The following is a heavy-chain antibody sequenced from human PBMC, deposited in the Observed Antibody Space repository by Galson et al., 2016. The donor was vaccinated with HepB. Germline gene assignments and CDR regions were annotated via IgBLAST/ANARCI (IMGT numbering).Heavy chain of an antibody. CDR3: AKSRHATPIDFIFNR. D-gene: IGHD2-21*02. CDR2: ISDDGSSK. Sequence: SLRLSCAVSGFTFSSYGMHWVRQAPGKGLEWVAVISDDGSSKYYVPSVKGRFSTSRDNSKDMLYLQMDSLRPEDTAGYYCAKSRHATPIDFIFNRWGQGTLVTVSS. V-gene: IGHV3-30*18. CDR1: GFTFSSYG. J-gene: IGHJ5*02.